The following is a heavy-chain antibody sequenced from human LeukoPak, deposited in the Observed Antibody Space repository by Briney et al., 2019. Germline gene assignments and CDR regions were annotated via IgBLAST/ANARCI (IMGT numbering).Heavy chain of an antibody. D-gene: IGHD3-16*01. CDR3: ARLTQGESLDY. J-gene: IGHJ4*02. CDR1: GGSISSSSYY. Sequence: SETLSPTCTVSGGSISSSSYYWGWIRQPPGKGLEWIGSIYYSGSTYYNPSLKSRVTISVDTSKNQCSLKLSSVTAADTAVYYCARLTQGESLDYWGQGTLVTVSS. CDR2: IYYSGST. V-gene: IGHV4-39*01.